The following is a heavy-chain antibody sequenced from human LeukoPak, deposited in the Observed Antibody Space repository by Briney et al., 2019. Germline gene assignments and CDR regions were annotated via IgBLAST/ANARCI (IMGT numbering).Heavy chain of an antibody. Sequence: ASVKVSCKASGYTFTRYAMNWVRQAPGQGLEWMGWINTYTGNPTYAQGFTGRFVFSLDTSVSTAYLQISSLKAEDTAVYYCARDADAGVVPPLWFDPWGQGTLVTVSS. D-gene: IGHD2-2*01. CDR2: INTYTGNP. V-gene: IGHV7-4-1*02. CDR1: GYTFTRYA. J-gene: IGHJ5*02. CDR3: ARDADAGVVPPLWFDP.